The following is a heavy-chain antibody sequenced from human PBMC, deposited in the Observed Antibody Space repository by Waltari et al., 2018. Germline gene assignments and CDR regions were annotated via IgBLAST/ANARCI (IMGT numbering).Heavy chain of an antibody. CDR1: GGSPSSSDSY. CDR3: VRRSRDSSGHFYSDY. CDR2: THYSGNT. D-gene: IGHD3-22*01. J-gene: IGHJ4*02. V-gene: IGHV4-39*01. Sequence: QLQLQESGPGLVKPSETLSLTCTASGGSPSSSDSYWGGIRQPPGKGLGCLWSTHYSGNTQYNPTLKSRITIFVDTSNNQFSLKLTSVTAADTAVYYCVRRSRDSSGHFYSDYWGQGTLVAVSS.